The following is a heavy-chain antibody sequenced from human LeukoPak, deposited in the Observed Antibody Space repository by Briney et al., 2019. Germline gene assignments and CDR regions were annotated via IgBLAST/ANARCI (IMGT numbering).Heavy chain of an antibody. J-gene: IGHJ4*02. V-gene: IGHV1-24*01. CDR1: GYTLTELS. D-gene: IGHD6-13*01. Sequence: ALVKVSCKVSGYTLTELSMHWVRQAPGKGLEWMGGFDPEDGETIYAQKFQGRVTMTEDTSTDTAYMELSSLRSEDTAVYYCATESPGYSSSWYRSDLDYWGQGTLVTVSS. CDR2: FDPEDGET. CDR3: ATESPGYSSSWYRSDLDY.